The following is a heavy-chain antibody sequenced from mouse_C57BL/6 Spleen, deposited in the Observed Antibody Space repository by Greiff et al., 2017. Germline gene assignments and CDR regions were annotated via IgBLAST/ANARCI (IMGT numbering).Heavy chain of an antibody. D-gene: IGHD1-1*01. CDR2: INPNYGTT. CDR3: ARSDDGSSYWYFDV. V-gene: IGHV1-39*01. J-gene: IGHJ1*03. CDR1: GYSFTDYN. Sequence: EVQLVESGPELVKPGASVKISCKASGYSFTDYNMNWVKQSNGKSLEWIGVINPNYGTTSYNQKFKGKATLTVDQSSSTAYMQLNSLTSEDSAVYYCARSDDGSSYWYFDVWGTGTTVTVSS.